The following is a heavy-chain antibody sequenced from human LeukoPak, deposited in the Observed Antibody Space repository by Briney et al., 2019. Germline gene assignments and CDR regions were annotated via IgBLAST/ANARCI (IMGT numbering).Heavy chain of an antibody. Sequence: ASVKVSCKASGYTFTSYDINWVRQATGQGLEWMGWMNPNSGNTGYAQKFQGRVTMTRDTSTSTVYMELSSLRSEDTAVYYCARDWGYCSSTSCYRFTQGFDYWGQGTLVTVSS. CDR3: ARDWGYCSSTSCYRFTQGFDY. V-gene: IGHV1-8*01. CDR1: GYTFTSYD. J-gene: IGHJ4*02. D-gene: IGHD2-2*01. CDR2: MNPNSGNT.